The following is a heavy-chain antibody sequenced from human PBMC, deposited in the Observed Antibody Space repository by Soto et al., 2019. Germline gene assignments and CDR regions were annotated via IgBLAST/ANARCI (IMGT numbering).Heavy chain of an antibody. CDR1: GFTFSTYA. D-gene: IGHD2-2*03. CDR2: ISGSGGST. Sequence: EVQLLESGGGLVQPGGSLRLSCVASGFTFSTYAMTWVRQAPGKGLQWVSGISGSGGSTSYADSVKGRFTISRDNCKNTLYLQMNSLRGEDTALSYCAKWILVLATSKGYFDSWGRGTLVTVSS. V-gene: IGHV3-23*01. J-gene: IGHJ4*02. CDR3: AKWILVLATSKGYFDS.